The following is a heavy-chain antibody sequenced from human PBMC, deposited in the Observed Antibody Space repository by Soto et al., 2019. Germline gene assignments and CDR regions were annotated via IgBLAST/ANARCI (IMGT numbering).Heavy chain of an antibody. CDR3: ASSQGQQLVESGFDP. CDR2: ITNSGSTK. J-gene: IGHJ5*02. V-gene: IGHV3-11*01. Sequence: GGSLRLSCAASGFPFSDYYMSWIRQAPGKGLEWVSHITNSGSTKYYADSVKGRFTISRDNAKNSLYLQMNSLRAEDTAVYYCASSQGQQLVESGFDPWGQGTLVTVS. D-gene: IGHD6-6*01. CDR1: GFPFSDYY.